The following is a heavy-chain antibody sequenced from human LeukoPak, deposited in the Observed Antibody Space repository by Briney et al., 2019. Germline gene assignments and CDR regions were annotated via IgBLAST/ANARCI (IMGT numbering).Heavy chain of an antibody. J-gene: IGHJ4*02. D-gene: IGHD1-26*01. CDR1: GGSFSGYY. CDR3: ARGRVGYTDGSDFPVADY. Sequence: PSETLSLTYAVYGGSFSGYYWSWIRQPPGKGLEWIGEINHSGSTNYNPSLKSRVTISVDTSKNQFSLKLSSVTAADTAVYYCARGRVGYTDGSDFPVADYWGQGTLVTVSS. V-gene: IGHV4-34*01. CDR2: INHSGST.